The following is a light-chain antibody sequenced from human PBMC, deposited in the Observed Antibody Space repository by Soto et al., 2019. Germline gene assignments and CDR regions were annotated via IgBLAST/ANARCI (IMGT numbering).Light chain of an antibody. CDR2: DAS. J-gene: IGKJ3*01. V-gene: IGKV3-11*01. CDR3: QQRSNWPPWT. Sequence: EVVLTQSPAPLSLSPGERATLSCRASQSVDTYLAWYQQKPGQPPRLLIYDASNRATGIPARFSGSGSGTDFTLTITTLEPEDFAVYYCQQRSNWPPWTFGPGTKV. CDR1: QSVDTY.